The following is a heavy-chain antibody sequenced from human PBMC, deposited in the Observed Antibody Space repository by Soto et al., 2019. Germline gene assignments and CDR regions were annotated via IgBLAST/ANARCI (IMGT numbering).Heavy chain of an antibody. CDR3: ARMAGPWYFDL. CDR1: DGSFSGFY. Sequence: QVPLQQWGAGLLKPSETLSLTCAVHDGSFSGFYWTWIRQPPGKGLEWIGEINHSGSSNYNPPLKSRVTMSLDTSRNQFSLSLNSVTAADTAVYYCARMAGPWYFDLWGRGTLVTVSS. V-gene: IGHV4-34*01. J-gene: IGHJ2*01. CDR2: INHSGSS.